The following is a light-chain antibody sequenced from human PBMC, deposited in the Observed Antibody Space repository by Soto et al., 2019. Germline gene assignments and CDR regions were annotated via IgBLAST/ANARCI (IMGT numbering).Light chain of an antibody. CDR3: SSYTSSSTFYV. CDR2: DVS. Sequence: QSALTQPASVSGSPGQSITISCTGTSSDFGGYNYVSWYQQHPGKAPKLMIYDVSNRPSGVSNRFSGSKSGNTASLTISGLQAEDEADYYCSSYTSSSTFYVFGTGTRSPS. CDR1: SSDFGGYNY. V-gene: IGLV2-14*01. J-gene: IGLJ1*01.